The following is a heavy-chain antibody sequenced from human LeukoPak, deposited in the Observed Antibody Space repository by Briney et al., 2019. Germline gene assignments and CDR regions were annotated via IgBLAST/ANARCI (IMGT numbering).Heavy chain of an antibody. Sequence: GASVKVSCKASGYTFTTYAMHWVRQAPGQRLEWMGWINAGNGNTEYSQKFQGRVTVTRDTSASTAYMELSSLRSEDTAVYYCARDGYYDSSGYYPLRYWGQGTLVTVSS. CDR2: INAGNGNT. CDR3: ARDGYYDSSGYYPLRY. CDR1: GYTFTTYA. D-gene: IGHD3-22*01. V-gene: IGHV1-3*01. J-gene: IGHJ4*02.